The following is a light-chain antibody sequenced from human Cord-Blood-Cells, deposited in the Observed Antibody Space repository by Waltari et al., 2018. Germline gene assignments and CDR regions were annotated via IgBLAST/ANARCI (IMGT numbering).Light chain of an antibody. V-gene: IGLV2-14*01. Sequence: QSVLTQPASVSGSPGQSIPLSCTGTSSDVGGYNYVSWYQQHPGKAPKLMIYDVSHRPSGVSNRFSGSKSGNTASLTISGLQAEDEADYYCSSYTSSSTLVFGGGTKLTVL. CDR1: SSDVGGYNY. J-gene: IGLJ3*02. CDR3: SSYTSSSTLV. CDR2: DVS.